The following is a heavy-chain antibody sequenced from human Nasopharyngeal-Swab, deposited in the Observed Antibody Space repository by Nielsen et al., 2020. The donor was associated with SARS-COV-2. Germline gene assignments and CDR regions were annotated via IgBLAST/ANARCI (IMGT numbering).Heavy chain of an antibody. J-gene: IGHJ4*02. CDR1: GFTFSSYA. CDR2: ISGSGDIS. CDR3: AKDVFSGSYNYFDC. D-gene: IGHD3-10*01. Sequence: GESLKISCAASGFTFSSYAMSWVRQAPGKGLEWVSTISGSGDISYYADSVKGRFTISRDNSNNTLCLQMDSLRAEDTAIYYCAKDVFSGSYNYFDCWGQGTLVTVSS. V-gene: IGHV3-23*01.